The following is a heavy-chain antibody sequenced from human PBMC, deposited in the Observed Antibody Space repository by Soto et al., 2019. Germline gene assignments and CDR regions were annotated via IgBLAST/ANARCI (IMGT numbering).Heavy chain of an antibody. D-gene: IGHD3-22*01. J-gene: IGHJ4*02. CDR2: INPISGGT. V-gene: IGHV1-2*02. Sequence: GASVKVSCKASGYTFNVYYIHWVLQAPLQGLDWMGWINPISGGTNYAQKFQGRVTMTRDTSIATVYMDLSRLKSDDTAVYYCARNYYDSSDRDYLDYWGQGTLVTVSS. CDR3: ARNYYDSSDRDYLDY. CDR1: GYTFNVYY.